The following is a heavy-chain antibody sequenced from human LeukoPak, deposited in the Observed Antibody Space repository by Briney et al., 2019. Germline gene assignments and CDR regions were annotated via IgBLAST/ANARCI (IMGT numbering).Heavy chain of an antibody. CDR2: IRQDGSET. CDR1: GFIFSTYW. CDR3: AKHTLRVRGVIPNY. V-gene: IGHV3-7*01. Sequence: GGSLRLSCAGSGFIFSTYWMSWVRQAPGKGLEWVASIRQDGSETYYVDSVKGRFTISRDNAKNSLYLRMNSLRAEDTAVYYCAKHTLRVRGVIPNYWGQGTLVTVSS. D-gene: IGHD3-10*01. J-gene: IGHJ4*02.